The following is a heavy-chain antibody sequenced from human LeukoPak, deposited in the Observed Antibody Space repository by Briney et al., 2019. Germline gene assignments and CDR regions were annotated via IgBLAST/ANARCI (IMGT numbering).Heavy chain of an antibody. D-gene: IGHD6-19*01. CDR1: GFTFSSYW. CDR3: AAGDRNGWYFDY. Sequence: GGSLRLSCAASGFTFSSYWMSWVRQAPGKGLEWVSGINWNGGSTGYADSVKGRFTISRDNAKNSLYLQMNSLRAEDTALYYCAAGDRNGWYFDYWGQGTLVTVSS. CDR2: INWNGGST. J-gene: IGHJ4*02. V-gene: IGHV3-20*04.